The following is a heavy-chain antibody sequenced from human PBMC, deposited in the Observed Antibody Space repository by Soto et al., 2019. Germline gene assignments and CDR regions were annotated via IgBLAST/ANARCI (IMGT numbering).Heavy chain of an antibody. J-gene: IGHJ5*02. Sequence: LSLGCAACRGSVWGSDGDGIRQPPGKGLEWIGEIDHSGSTKYNPALQSRVTMSLDTSNNQFSLRLTSVTAADTAVYYCARGQRFSDWFDPWGQGTLGTVYS. V-gene: IGHV4-34*01. CDR1: RGSVWGSD. D-gene: IGHD3-3*01. CDR3: ARGQRFSDWFDP. CDR2: IDHSGST.